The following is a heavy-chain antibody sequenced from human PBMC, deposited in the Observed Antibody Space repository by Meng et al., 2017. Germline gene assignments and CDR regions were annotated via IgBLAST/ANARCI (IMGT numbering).Heavy chain of an antibody. D-gene: IGHD3-22*01. V-gene: IGHV3-21*01. CDR2: ISSSSSYI. J-gene: IGHJ6*02. Sequence: GESLKISCAASGFTFSSYSMNWVRQAPGKGLECVSSISSSSSYIYYADSVKGRFTISRDNAKNSLYLQMNSLRAEDTAVYYCARAPKQIVVVIRYYYYGMDVWGQGTTVTVSS. CDR1: GFTFSSYS. CDR3: ARAPKQIVVVIRYYYYGMDV.